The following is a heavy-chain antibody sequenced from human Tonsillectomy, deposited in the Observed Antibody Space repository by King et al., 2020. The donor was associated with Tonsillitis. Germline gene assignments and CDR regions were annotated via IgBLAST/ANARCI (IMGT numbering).Heavy chain of an antibody. CDR3: AKSESIAGYAFDI. D-gene: IGHD1-14*01. CDR2: IYHSGST. Sequence: LQLQESGPGLVKPSETLSLTCTVSGYSISSGHYWGWIRQHPGKGLEGIGSIYHSGSTYHNSSLKSRVTISVDTSKNQFSLKLNSVTASDAALYYCAKSESIAGYAFDIWGQGTMVTVSS. V-gene: IGHV4-38-2*02. CDR1: GYSISSGHY. J-gene: IGHJ3*02.